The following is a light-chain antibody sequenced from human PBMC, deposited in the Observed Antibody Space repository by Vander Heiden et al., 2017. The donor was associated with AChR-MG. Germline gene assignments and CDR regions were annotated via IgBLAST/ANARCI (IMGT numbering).Light chain of an antibody. CDR1: QNISSF. CDR3: QQTDSVPLT. J-gene: IGKJ4*01. CDR2: SAS. V-gene: IGKV1-39*01. Sequence: DIQMTQSPSSLSASAGDRVTITCRASQNISSFLNWYQQKPGRAPKLLIYSASRLQNGVPSRFRGSGSGTDFTLAINKLQPDDFATYYCQQTDSVPLTFVGGTKVDIK.